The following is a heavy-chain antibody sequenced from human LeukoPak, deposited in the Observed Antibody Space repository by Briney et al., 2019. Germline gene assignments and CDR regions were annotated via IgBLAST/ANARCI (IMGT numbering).Heavy chain of an antibody. CDR3: AVYQLLSGWFDP. J-gene: IGHJ5*02. CDR2: ISGSGGST. D-gene: IGHD2-2*01. V-gene: IGHV3-23*01. CDR1: GFTFSSYA. Sequence: GGSLRLSCAASGFTFSSYAMSWVRQAPGKGLEWVSAISGSGGSTYYADSVKGRFTISRDNSKNTLYLQMNSLRAEDTAVYYCAVYQLLSGWFDPWGQGTLVTVSS.